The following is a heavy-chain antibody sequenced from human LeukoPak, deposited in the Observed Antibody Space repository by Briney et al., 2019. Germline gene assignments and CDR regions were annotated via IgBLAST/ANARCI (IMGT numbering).Heavy chain of an antibody. CDR2: IYYSGSS. CDR3: AHRSAYYSFDY. CDR1: GGSISSSSYY. D-gene: IGHD2/OR15-2a*01. V-gene: IGHV4-39*01. Sequence: PSETLSLTCTVSGGSISSSSYYWGWIRQPPGKGLEWIGSIYYSGSSYYNPSLKSRVTLSVETSKKQFSLKLYSVTAADTAVYYCAHRSAYYSFDYWGQGTLVTVSS. J-gene: IGHJ4*02.